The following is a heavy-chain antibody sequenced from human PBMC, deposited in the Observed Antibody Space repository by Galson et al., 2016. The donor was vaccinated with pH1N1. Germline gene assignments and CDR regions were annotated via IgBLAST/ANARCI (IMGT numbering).Heavy chain of an antibody. CDR2: IDPSGGGT. V-gene: IGHV1-46*01. CDR1: GYTFTSYY. J-gene: IGHJ4*02. D-gene: IGHD3/OR15-3a*01. CDR3: TRDRGRLREY. Sequence: SVKVSCKASGYTFTSYYFHWVRQAPGQGLEWMGVIDPSGGGTTYAQKFQARVTMTRDTSTTTVYMDLSDLKSDDTAVYYCTRDRGRLREYWGQGTLVTVSP.